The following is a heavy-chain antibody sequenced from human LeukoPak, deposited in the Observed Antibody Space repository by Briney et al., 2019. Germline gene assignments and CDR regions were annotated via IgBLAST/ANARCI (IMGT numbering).Heavy chain of an antibody. D-gene: IGHD6-13*01. CDR1: GGSISSYY. CDR3: AREAPFAGTLS. V-gene: IGHV4-59*01. CDR2: IYYNGGT. J-gene: IGHJ5*02. Sequence: PSETLSLTCTVSGGSISSYYWSWIRQPPGKGLEWIGYIYYNGGTNYNPSLRSRVTISVDTSKNHFSLRLSSVTAADTAMYYCAREAPFAGTLSWGQGTLVTVSS.